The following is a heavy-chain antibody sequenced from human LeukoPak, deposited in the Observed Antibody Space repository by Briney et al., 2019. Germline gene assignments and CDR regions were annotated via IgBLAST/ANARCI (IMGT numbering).Heavy chain of an antibody. CDR3: ARGKLRSNCFDP. Sequence: SETLSLTCTVSGGSISSSSYYWGWIRQPPGKGLEWIGSIYYSGSTYYNPSLKSRLAISVDSSKNQLSLKLSSVTAADTAVYYCARGKLRSNCFDPWGQGTLVTVSS. CDR2: IYYSGST. CDR1: GGSISSSSYY. V-gene: IGHV4-39*07. D-gene: IGHD2-21*01. J-gene: IGHJ5*02.